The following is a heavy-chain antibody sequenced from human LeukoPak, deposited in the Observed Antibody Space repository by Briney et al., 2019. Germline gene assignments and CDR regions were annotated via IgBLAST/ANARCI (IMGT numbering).Heavy chain of an antibody. CDR2: LNPSSGST. V-gene: IGHV1-46*01. CDR3: ARDGEYYDSSGSYFDY. J-gene: IGHJ4*02. Sequence: ASVKVSCKASGYTFTTYYMHWVRQAPGQGLEWMGILNPSSGSTSYAQRFQGRATMTRDTSTSTFYMELRSLKSEDTAVYYCARDGEYYDSSGSYFDYWGQGTAVTVSS. CDR1: GYTFTTYY. D-gene: IGHD3-22*01.